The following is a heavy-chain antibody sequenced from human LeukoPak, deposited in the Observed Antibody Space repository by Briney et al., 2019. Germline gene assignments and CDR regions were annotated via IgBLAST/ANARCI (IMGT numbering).Heavy chain of an antibody. Sequence: PGGSLRLSCTASGFMFSNSWMHWVRQAPGKGQVWVSRVHGDGGRRDYADSVKGRFTVSRDNAKNTLYLQMTSLRVEDTGVYYCARGGSPSDHWGQGTLVTVSS. J-gene: IGHJ4*02. CDR3: ARGGSPSDH. D-gene: IGHD1-26*01. CDR2: VHGDGGRR. V-gene: IGHV3-74*01. CDR1: GFMFSNSW.